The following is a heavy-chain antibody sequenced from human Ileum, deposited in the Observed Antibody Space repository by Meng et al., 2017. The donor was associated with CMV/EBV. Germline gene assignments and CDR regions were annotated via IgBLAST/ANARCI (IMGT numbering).Heavy chain of an antibody. CDR3: AREWEPRGYYYGMDV. CDR1: GISVNSGDTY. V-gene: IGHV3-11*01. CDR2: ISTTGSTM. D-gene: IGHD1-26*01. J-gene: IGHJ6*02. Sequence: LSLTCTVSGISVNSGDTYWTWVRQTPGKGLEWVSYISTTGSTMYYADSVKGRFTISRDNAKNSLYLQMNSLRAEDTAIYYCAREWEPRGYYYGMDVWGQGTTVTVSS.